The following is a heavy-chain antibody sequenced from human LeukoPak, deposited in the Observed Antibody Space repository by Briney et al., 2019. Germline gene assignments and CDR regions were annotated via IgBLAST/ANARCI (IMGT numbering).Heavy chain of an antibody. CDR1: GFTFSTAW. CDR2: IYSDGSDK. V-gene: IGHV3-74*01. CDR3: ASDSGHAFYF. Sequence: GGSLRLPCAASGFTFSTAWMHWVRQAPGKGLVGVSRIYSDGSDKTYADSVRGRFTISRDNAKNTVYLQMNSLRAEDSAVYYCASDSGHAFYFWGQGTMVTVSS. D-gene: IGHD3-10*01. J-gene: IGHJ3*01.